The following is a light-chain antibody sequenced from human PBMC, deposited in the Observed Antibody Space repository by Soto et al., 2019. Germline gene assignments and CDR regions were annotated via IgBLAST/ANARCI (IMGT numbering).Light chain of an antibody. CDR2: DAS. J-gene: IGKJ4*01. CDR3: QQRTNWPPALS. CDR1: QSVSSF. V-gene: IGKV3-11*01. Sequence: EIVLTQSPATLSLSPGERATLSCRASQSVSSFLAWYQQKPGQTPRLLIYDASKRATGIPVRFSGSGSGTDFTLTIISLEPEDFAVYYCQQRTNWPPALSFGGGTKVEI.